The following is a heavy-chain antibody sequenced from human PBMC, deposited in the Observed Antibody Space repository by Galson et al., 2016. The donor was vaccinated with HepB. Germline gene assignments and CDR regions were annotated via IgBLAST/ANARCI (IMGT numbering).Heavy chain of an antibody. CDR1: GFTFNNAW. CDR3: ATLGFCGTTPCKF. D-gene: IGHD2-2*01. V-gene: IGHV3-15*07. CDR2: SKSKNDGGAI. J-gene: IGHJ4*02. Sequence: SLRLSCAVSGFTFNNAWMNWVRQAPGKGLEWVGRSKSKNDGGAIDYAAPVEGRFTISREDSRNSLYLQMDNLRADDTASYFCATLGFCGTTPCKFWGQGTLVTVSA.